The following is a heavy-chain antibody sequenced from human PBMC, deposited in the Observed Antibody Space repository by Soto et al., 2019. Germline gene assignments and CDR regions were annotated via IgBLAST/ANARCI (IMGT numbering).Heavy chain of an antibody. J-gene: IGHJ3*02. CDR1: GFTFSSYA. CDR3: VKDHYDGSVSDWRDAFDI. V-gene: IGHV3-64D*06. CDR2: ISSNGVST. Sequence: GCSLRLSSTASGFTFSSYALQCVLQAPGKGLEYVSAISSNGVSTYYAASAKGIFTISRDNSKNTLYLQMSSLRAEDTVVYYCVKDHYDGSVSDWRDAFDIWGQGTMVTVSS. D-gene: IGHD3-10*01.